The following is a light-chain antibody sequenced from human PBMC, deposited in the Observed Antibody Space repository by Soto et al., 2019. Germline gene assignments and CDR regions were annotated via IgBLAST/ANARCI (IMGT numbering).Light chain of an antibody. CDR3: QQYGSSQS. J-gene: IGKJ4*01. V-gene: IGKV3-20*01. Sequence: EIVLTQYPGTLSLSPGERATLSCRASQSVSSSYLAWYQQKPGQAPRLLIYGASSRATGIPDRFSGSGSGTDFTLTISRLEPEDFAVYYCQQYGSSQSFGGGTKVDIK. CDR1: QSVSSSY. CDR2: GAS.